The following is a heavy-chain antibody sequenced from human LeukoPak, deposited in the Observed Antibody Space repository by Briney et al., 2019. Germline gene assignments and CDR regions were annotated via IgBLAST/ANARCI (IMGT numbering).Heavy chain of an antibody. CDR2: IYHSGST. D-gene: IGHD3-10*01. J-gene: IGHJ4*02. V-gene: IGHV4-30-2*01. Sequence: IPSQTLSLTCTVSGGSISSGGYYWSWIRQPPGKGLEWIGYIYHSGSTYYNPSLKSRVTISVDRTKNQFSLKLSSVTAADTAVYYCAREQYYYGSGSYLPFDYWGQGTLVTVSS. CDR3: AREQYYYGSGSYLPFDY. CDR1: GGSISSGGYY.